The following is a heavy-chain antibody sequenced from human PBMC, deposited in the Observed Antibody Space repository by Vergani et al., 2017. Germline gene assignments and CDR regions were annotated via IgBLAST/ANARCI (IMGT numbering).Heavy chain of an antibody. CDR2: VDPEDGET. J-gene: IGHJ6*02. Sequence: EVQLVQSGAEVKKPGATMKISCKVSGYTFTDHFMHWVKQAPGKGLEWMGLVDPEDGETIYAEKFKGRVTIAADTSTDTAYLELSSLRSEDTAVYYCATPQSVNPGGMDVWGQGTTVIVSS. D-gene: IGHD6-19*01. CDR3: ATPQSVNPGGMDV. V-gene: IGHV1-69-2*01. CDR1: GYTFTDHF.